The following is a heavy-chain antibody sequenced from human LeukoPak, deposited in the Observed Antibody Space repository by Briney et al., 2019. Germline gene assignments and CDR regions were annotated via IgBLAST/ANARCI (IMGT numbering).Heavy chain of an antibody. CDR1: GGSISSSSYY. CDR3: ARLGHYYYYMDV. CDR2: IYYSGST. Sequence: PSETLSLTCTVSGGSISSSSYYWGWIRQPPGKGLEWIGSIYYSGSTYYNPSLKIRVTISVDMSKNQFSLKLSSVTAADTAVYYCARLGHYYYYMDVWGKGTTVTVSS. J-gene: IGHJ6*03. V-gene: IGHV4-39*01.